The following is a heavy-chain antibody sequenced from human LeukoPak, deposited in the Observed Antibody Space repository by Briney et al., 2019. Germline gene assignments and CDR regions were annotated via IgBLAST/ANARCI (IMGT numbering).Heavy chain of an antibody. CDR3: ARLSGGKKRGVDY. D-gene: IGHD2-15*01. CDR1: GGSISSSSYY. J-gene: IGHJ4*02. V-gene: IGHV4-39*01. Sequence: SETLSLTCTVSGGSISSSSYYWGWIRQPPGKGLERIGSIYYSGSTYYNPSLKSRVTISVDTSKNQFSLKLSSVTAADTAVYYCARLSGGKKRGVDYWGQGTLVTVSS. CDR2: IYYSGST.